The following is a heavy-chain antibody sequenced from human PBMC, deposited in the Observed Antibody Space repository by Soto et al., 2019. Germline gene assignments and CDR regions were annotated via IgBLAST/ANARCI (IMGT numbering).Heavy chain of an antibody. CDR3: AKDRPIITMVRGVIITVFDY. V-gene: IGHV3-23*01. CDR2: ISGSGGST. D-gene: IGHD3-10*01. J-gene: IGHJ4*02. Sequence: GGSLRLSCAASGFTFSSYAMSWVRQAPGKGLEWVSAISGSGGSTYYADYVKGRFTISRDNSKNTLYLQMNSLRAEDTAVYYFAKDRPIITMVRGVIITVFDYWGQGTLVTVSS. CDR1: GFTFSSYA.